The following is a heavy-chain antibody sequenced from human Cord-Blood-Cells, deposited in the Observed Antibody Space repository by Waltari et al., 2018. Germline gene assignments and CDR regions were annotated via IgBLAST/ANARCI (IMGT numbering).Heavy chain of an antibody. CDR2: MTPNSGNT. J-gene: IGHJ6*03. Sequence: QVQLVQSGAEVKKPGASVKVSCKASGYTFTSYDINWVRQATGQGLEWMGWMTPNSGNTGYGQKFQGRVTISSNTSRSTAYREHRSRRSEDTAVYYCAREVISRPTHYYYSYYMDVWGKGTTVTGSS. CDR1: GYTFTSYD. D-gene: IGHD3-16*02. V-gene: IGHV1-8*03. CDR3: AREVISRPTHYYYSYYMDV.